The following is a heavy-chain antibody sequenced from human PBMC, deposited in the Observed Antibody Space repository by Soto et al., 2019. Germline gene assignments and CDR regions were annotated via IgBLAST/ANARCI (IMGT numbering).Heavy chain of an antibody. V-gene: IGHV3-15*01. D-gene: IGHD5-12*01. Sequence: GGSLRLSCAASGFTFSNAWMSWVRQAPGKGLEWVGRIKSKTDGGTTDYAAPVKGRFTISRDDSKNTLYLQMNSLKTEDTAVYYCTTDIASYSGYDDAFDIWGQGTMVTVSS. CDR3: TTDIASYSGYDDAFDI. CDR2: IKSKTDGGTT. CDR1: GFTFSNAW. J-gene: IGHJ3*02.